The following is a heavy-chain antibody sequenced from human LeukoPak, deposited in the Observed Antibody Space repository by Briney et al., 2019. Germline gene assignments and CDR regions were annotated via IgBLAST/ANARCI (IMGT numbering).Heavy chain of an antibody. J-gene: IGHJ4*02. V-gene: IGHV4-39*01. CDR1: GGSISSSSYY. Sequence: SETLSLTCTVSGGSISSSSYYWGWIRQPPGKGLAWIGSIYYSGSTYYNPSLKSRVTISVDTSKNQFSLKLSSVTAADTAVYYCARRACSSTSCQIDYWGQGTLVTVSS. CDR3: ARRACSSTSCQIDY. CDR2: IYYSGST. D-gene: IGHD2-2*01.